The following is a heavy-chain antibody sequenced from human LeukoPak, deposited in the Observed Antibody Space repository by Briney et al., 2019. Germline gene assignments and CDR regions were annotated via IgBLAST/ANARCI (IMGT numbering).Heavy chain of an antibody. Sequence: KPSETLSLTCTVSGGSISSYYWSWIRQPPGKGLEWIGYIYYSGSTNYNPSLKSRVTISVDTSKNQFSLKLSSVTAADAAVYYCASGGIAAAGYDAFDIWGQGTMVTVSS. CDR1: GGSISSYY. CDR2: IYYSGST. D-gene: IGHD6-13*01. V-gene: IGHV4-59*01. CDR3: ASGGIAAAGYDAFDI. J-gene: IGHJ3*02.